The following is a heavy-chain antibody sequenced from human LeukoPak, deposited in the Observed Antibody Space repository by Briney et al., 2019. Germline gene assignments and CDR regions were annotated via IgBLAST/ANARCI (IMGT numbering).Heavy chain of an antibody. CDR3: ARVGYYESSGYYEY. CDR2: INPNSGGT. V-gene: IGHV1-2*06. Sequence: ASVKVSCAASGYTLTDYYMHWVRQAPGQGLEWMGRINPNSGGTNYAQKFQGRVTMTRDTSISTVYMELSRLRSDDTAVYYCARVGYYESSGYYEYWGQGTLVTVSS. J-gene: IGHJ4*02. D-gene: IGHD3-22*01. CDR1: GYTLTDYY.